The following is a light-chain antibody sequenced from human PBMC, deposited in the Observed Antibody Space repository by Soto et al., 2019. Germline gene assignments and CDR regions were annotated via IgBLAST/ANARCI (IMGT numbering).Light chain of an antibody. Sequence: QTALTQPRSVSGSPGQSVAISCTGTSRDIGGYNYVSWYQQHPGRAPKLVIYHVSKRPSGVPDRFSGSKSGNTASLTISGLQAEDEADYYCSSFAGGPYVFGTGTKVTVL. CDR1: SRDIGGYNY. CDR2: HVS. CDR3: SSFAGGPYV. V-gene: IGLV2-11*01. J-gene: IGLJ1*01.